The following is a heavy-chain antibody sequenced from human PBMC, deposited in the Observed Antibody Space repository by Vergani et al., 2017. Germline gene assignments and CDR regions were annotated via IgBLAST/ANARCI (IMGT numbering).Heavy chain of an antibody. Sequence: QVQLVESGGGVVQPGGSLRLSCAASGFTFSSYGMHWVRQAPGKGLEWVAFIRYDGSKKYYADSVKGQFTSSRDNSKNTLYLQMNSLGAEDTAVYYCAKPVEARFDYWGQGTLVTVSS. CDR2: IRYDGSKK. CDR3: AKPVEARFDY. CDR1: GFTFSSYG. V-gene: IGHV3-30*02. J-gene: IGHJ4*02.